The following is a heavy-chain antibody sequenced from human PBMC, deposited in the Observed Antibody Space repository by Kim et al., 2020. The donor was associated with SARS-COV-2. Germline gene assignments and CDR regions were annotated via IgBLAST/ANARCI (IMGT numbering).Heavy chain of an antibody. CDR1: GFTFSIYV. V-gene: IGHV3-23*01. CDR2: IRHSADDT. D-gene: IGHD4-17*01. J-gene: IGHJ4*02. CDR3: VKDRDDYGDYAFDY. Sequence: GGSLRLSCAASGFTFSIYVMSWVRQAPGKGLEWVSGIRHSADDTYYADSVKGRFTISRDNSKNTVYLHMNSLRAEDTAVYYCVKDRDDYGDYAFDYWGQGTLVTVSS.